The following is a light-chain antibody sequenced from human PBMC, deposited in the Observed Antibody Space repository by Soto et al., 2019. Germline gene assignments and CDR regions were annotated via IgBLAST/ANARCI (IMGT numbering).Light chain of an antibody. CDR3: QQYGRSPT. V-gene: IGKV3-20*01. Sequence: EIVLTQSPGTLSLSPGERATLSCRSSQSVSSSYLAWYQHKPGQAPRLLIYDVSSTATGIPDRFSGSGSGTDFTLTISRLEPEDFAVYYCQQYGRSPTFGQGTKVEIK. CDR1: QSVSSSY. CDR2: DVS. J-gene: IGKJ1*01.